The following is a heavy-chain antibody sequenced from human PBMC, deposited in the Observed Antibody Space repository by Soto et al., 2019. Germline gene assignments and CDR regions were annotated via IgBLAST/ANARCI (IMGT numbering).Heavy chain of an antibody. D-gene: IGHD3-22*01. V-gene: IGHV1-69*12. CDR1: GGTFSSYA. CDR3: ARKGAFYYDSSGPLTFDY. CDR2: IIPIFGTA. J-gene: IGHJ4*02. Sequence: QVQLVQSGAEVKKPGSSVKVSCKASGGTFSSYAISWVRQAPGQGLEWMGGIIPIFGTANYAQKFQGRVTITADESTSTAYMELSRLRSEDTAGYYCARKGAFYYDSSGPLTFDYWGQGTLVTVSS.